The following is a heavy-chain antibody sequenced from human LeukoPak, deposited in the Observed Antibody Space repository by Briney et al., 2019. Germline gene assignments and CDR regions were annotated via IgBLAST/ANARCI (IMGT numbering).Heavy chain of an antibody. Sequence: ASETLSLTCTVSGGSISSGSYYWGWIRQPPGKGLEWIGSMFYSGSTFYNPSLKSRVTISVDTSKNQFSLKLSSVTAADTAVYYCARRRYYYDSSGSFDPRGQGTLVTVSS. CDR2: MFYSGST. D-gene: IGHD3-22*01. J-gene: IGHJ5*02. CDR3: ARRRYYYDSSGSFDP. CDR1: GGSISSGSYY. V-gene: IGHV4-39*01.